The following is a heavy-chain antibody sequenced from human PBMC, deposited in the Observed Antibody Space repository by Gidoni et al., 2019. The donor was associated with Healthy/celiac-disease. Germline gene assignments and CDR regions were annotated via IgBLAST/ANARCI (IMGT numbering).Heavy chain of an antibody. Sequence: QVQLVQSGAEVKKPGSSVKVSCKASGGTFSSYAISWVRQAPGQGLEWMGGIIPIFGTANYAQKFQGRVTITADESTSTAYMELSSLRSEDTAVYYCARSKNHYYDSSGYYQDSFDYWGQGTLVTVSS. V-gene: IGHV1-69*01. CDR1: GGTFSSYA. J-gene: IGHJ4*02. CDR3: ARSKNHYYDSSGYYQDSFDY. CDR2: IIPIFGTA. D-gene: IGHD3-22*01.